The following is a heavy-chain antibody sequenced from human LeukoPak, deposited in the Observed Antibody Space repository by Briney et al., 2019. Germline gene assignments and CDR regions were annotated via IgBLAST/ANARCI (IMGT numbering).Heavy chain of an antibody. CDR2: MNPNSGNT. D-gene: IGHD3-10*01. CDR3: ARGPLNKYYYGSGSPGPYYYGMDV. Sequence: ASVKVSCKASGYTFTSYDINWVRQATGQGLEWMGWMNPNSGNTGYAQKFQGRVTMTRNTSISTAYMELSSLRSEDTAVYYCARGPLNKYYYGSGSPGPYYYGMDVWGQGTTVTVSS. V-gene: IGHV1-8*01. J-gene: IGHJ6*02. CDR1: GYTFTSYD.